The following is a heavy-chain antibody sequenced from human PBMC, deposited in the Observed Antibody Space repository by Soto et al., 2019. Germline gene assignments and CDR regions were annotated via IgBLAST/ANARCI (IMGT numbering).Heavy chain of an antibody. CDR3: ARGGDYYYYYMDV. CDR2: MNPNSGNT. Sequence: ASAKVSCKASGYTFTSYDINWVRQAIGQGYEWMRWMNPNSGNTGYAQKFQGRVTMTRNTSISTAYMELRSLRSEDPAVYSCARGGDYYYYYMDVWGKGTTVTVSS. J-gene: IGHJ6*03. V-gene: IGHV1-8*01. CDR1: GYTFTSYD.